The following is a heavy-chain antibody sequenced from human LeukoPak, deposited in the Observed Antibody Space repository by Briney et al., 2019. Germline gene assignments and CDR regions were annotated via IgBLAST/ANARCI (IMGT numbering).Heavy chain of an antibody. Sequence: GGSLRLSCAASGFTFSGYWMGWVRQTPDKGLEWVATIKQDGSEIYYVDSVKGRFTISRDNAENSLYLQMNSLRADDTAVYYCARDKIVGPTTLDYWGQGTLVTVSS. CDR3: ARDKIVGPTTLDY. CDR2: IKQDGSEI. V-gene: IGHV3-7*01. J-gene: IGHJ4*02. CDR1: GFTFSGYW. D-gene: IGHD1-26*01.